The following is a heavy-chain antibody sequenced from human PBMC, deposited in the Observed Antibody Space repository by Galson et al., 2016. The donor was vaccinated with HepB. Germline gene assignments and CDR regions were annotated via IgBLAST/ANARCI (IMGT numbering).Heavy chain of an antibody. CDR2: ILSNARGGTT. CDR1: GSGFAFSNVW. Sequence: SLRLSCAASGSGFAFSNVWMSWVRQAPGKGLEWVGRILSNARGGTTDYAAPVKGRFTISRVDSQNTMYLQMDSLKTEDTAVYYCTTYRYNYDTSGDDYWGQGTLVTVSS. CDR3: TTYRYNYDTSGDDY. J-gene: IGHJ4*02. V-gene: IGHV3-15*01. D-gene: IGHD3-22*01.